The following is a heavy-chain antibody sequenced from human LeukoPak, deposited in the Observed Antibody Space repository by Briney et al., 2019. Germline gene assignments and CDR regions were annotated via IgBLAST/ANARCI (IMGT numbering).Heavy chain of an antibody. CDR1: GYTFTSYY. D-gene: IGHD2-2*01. V-gene: IGHV1-2*02. CDR3: ARDRADCSSTSCYGNWFDP. CDR2: INPNSGGT. J-gene: IGHJ5*02. Sequence: ASVKVSCKASGYTFTSYYMHWVRQAPGQGLEWMGWINPNSGGTNYAQKFQGRVTMTRDTSISTAYMELSRLRSDDTAVYYCARDRADCSSTSCYGNWFDPWGQGTLVTVSS.